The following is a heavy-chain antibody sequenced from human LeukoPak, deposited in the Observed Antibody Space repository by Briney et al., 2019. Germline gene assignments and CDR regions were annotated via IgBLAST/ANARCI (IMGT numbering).Heavy chain of an antibody. D-gene: IGHD3/OR15-3a*01. Sequence: PSQTLSLTCTVSGGSISSGGYYWSWIRQHPGKGLEWIGYIYYSGSTYYNPSLKSRVTISVDTSKNQFSLKLSSVTAADTAVYYCARGLESFVDLSLASDIWGQGTMVTVSS. J-gene: IGHJ3*02. V-gene: IGHV4-31*03. CDR1: GGSISSGGYY. CDR3: ARGLESFVDLSLASDI. CDR2: IYYSGST.